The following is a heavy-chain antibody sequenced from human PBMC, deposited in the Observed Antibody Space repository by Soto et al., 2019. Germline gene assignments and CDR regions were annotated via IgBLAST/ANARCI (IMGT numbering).Heavy chain of an antibody. CDR2: INAGNGNT. Sequence: ASVKVSCKASGYTFTSYAMHWVRQAPGQRLEWMGWINAGNGNTKYSQKFQGRVTITRDTSASTAYMELSSLRSEDTAAYYCARTSGPLTLIGSSMDVWGKGTTVTVSS. CDR3: ARTSGPLTLIGSSMDV. D-gene: IGHD3-16*02. CDR1: GYTFTSYA. V-gene: IGHV1-3*01. J-gene: IGHJ6*03.